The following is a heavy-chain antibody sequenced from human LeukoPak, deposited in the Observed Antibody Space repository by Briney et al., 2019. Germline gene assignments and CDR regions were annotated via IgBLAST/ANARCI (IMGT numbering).Heavy chain of an antibody. V-gene: IGHV4-34*01. Sequence: SETLSLTCAVYGGSFSGYYWSWIRQPPGKGLEWIGEINHSGSTNYNPSLKSRVTISVDTSKNQFSLKLSSVTAADTAVYYCARGLAMVTDYWGQGTLVTVSS. CDR3: ARGLAMVTDY. J-gene: IGHJ4*02. CDR2: INHSGST. CDR1: GGSFSGYY. D-gene: IGHD5-18*01.